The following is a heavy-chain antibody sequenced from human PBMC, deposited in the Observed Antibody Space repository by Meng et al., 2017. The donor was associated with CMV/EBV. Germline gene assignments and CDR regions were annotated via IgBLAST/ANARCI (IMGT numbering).Heavy chain of an antibody. J-gene: IGHJ5*02. CDR1: GFTFSSYA. D-gene: IGHD2-2*01. Sequence: GESLKISCAASGFTFSSYAMHWVRQAPDKGLEWVAVISYDGSNKYYADSVKGRFTISRDNSKNTLYLQMNSLRAEDTAVYYCARDVGIVVVPAALDPWGQGTLVTVSS. V-gene: IGHV3-30-3*01. CDR2: ISYDGSNK. CDR3: ARDVGIVVVPAALDP.